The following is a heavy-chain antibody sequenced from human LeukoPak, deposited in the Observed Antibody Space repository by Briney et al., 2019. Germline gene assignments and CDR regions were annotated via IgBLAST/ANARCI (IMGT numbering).Heavy chain of an antibody. CDR2: IYYSGNT. CDR1: GVSISSSSSY. J-gene: IGHJ4*02. D-gene: IGHD3/OR15-3a*01. Sequence: SETLSLTCTVSGVSISSSSSYWGWIRQPPGKGLEWIGGIYYSGNTYYNASLKSQVSISIDTSKNQFSLRLTSVTAADTAVYYCARQTGSGLFILPGGQGTLVTVSS. CDR3: ARQTGSGLFILP. V-gene: IGHV4-39*01.